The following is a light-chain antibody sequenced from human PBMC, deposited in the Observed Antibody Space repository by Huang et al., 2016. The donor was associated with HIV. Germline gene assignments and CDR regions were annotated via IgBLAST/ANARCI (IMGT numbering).Light chain of an antibody. CDR2: CAS. CDR3: QQYNNWPPRT. Sequence: EIVMTQSPATLSVSPGERATLSCRASQSVRSNLAWYQQKPGQAPRLLIYCASTRATGIPARFSGSGSGTEFTLTSSSLQSEDSAVYYCQQYNNWPPRTFGQGTKVKIK. CDR1: QSVRSN. V-gene: IGKV3-15*01. J-gene: IGKJ1*01.